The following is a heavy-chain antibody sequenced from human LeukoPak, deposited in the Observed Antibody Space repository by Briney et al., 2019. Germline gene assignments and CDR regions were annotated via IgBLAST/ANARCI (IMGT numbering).Heavy chain of an antibody. CDR1: GFTVSSNY. CDR2: IWYDGSNK. J-gene: IGHJ4*02. D-gene: IGHD6-13*01. Sequence: GGSLRLSCAASGFTVSSNYMSWVRQAPGKGLEWVAVIWYDGSNKYYADPVKGRFTISRDNSKNTLYLQMNSLRADDTAIYYCARDAGLIVAAGIDYWGQGTLVTVSS. CDR3: ARDAGLIVAAGIDY. V-gene: IGHV3-33*08.